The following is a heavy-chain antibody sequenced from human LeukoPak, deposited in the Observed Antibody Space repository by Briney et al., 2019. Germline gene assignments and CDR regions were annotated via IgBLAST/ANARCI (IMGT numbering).Heavy chain of an antibody. V-gene: IGHV4-61*01. CDR3: ARSRAFNSGAFDP. CDR1: GASVSSASY. Sequence: SETLSLTCTVSGASVSSASYWTWIRQPPGKGVEWITHIYNGVNTNYNPSLKSRVTISVDTSKNQFSLRLNSVTAADTAVYYCARSRAFNSGAFDPWGQGSLVTVSS. D-gene: IGHD1-26*01. J-gene: IGHJ5*02. CDR2: IYNGVNT.